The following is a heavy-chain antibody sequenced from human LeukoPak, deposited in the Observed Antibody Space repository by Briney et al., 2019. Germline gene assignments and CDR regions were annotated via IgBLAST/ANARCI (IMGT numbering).Heavy chain of an antibody. CDR1: GGSLTIGYYY. J-gene: IGHJ4*02. Sequence: PSETLSLTCTVSGGSLTIGYYYWTWIRQHPGKGLEWIGYIHPSGITDHNPPLQSRVTMSLDTSQNQFSLRLTSLTAADTAIYYCARGQDAFKTGYWGQGTLVTVSS. CDR3: ARGQDAFKTGY. CDR2: IHPSGIT. D-gene: IGHD5-24*01. V-gene: IGHV4-31*03.